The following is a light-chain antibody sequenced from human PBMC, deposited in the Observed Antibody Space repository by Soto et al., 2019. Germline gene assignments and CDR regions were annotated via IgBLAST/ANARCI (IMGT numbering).Light chain of an antibody. J-gene: IGKJ2*01. CDR3: QQSYKTPRT. CDR2: AAS. Sequence: DIQMTQSPSSLSASVGARVTITCRASQSISSYLNWYQQKPGKAPKLLIYAASSLQSGVPSRFSGSGSGTDFTLTISSLQPEDCATYYCQQSYKTPRTFGQGTKLEIK. V-gene: IGKV1-39*01. CDR1: QSISSY.